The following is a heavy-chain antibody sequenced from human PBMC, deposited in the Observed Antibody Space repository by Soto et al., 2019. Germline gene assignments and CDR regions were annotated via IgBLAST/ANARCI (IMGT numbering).Heavy chain of an antibody. J-gene: IGHJ6*02. CDR3: AREGGGSSQAYYGMDV. CDR1: GGSISSGGYY. D-gene: IGHD2-15*01. CDR2: IYYSEST. V-gene: IGHV4-31*03. Sequence: PSETLSLTCTVSGGSISSGGYYWSWIRQHPGKGLEWIGYIYYSESTYYNPSLKSRVTISVDTSKNQFSLKLSSVTAADTAVYYCAREGGGSSQAYYGMDVWGQGTTVTVSS.